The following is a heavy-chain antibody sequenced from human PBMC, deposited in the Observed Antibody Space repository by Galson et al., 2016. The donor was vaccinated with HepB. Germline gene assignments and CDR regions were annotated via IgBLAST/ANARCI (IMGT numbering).Heavy chain of an antibody. J-gene: IGHJ6*02. Sequence: SLRLSCAISGFTFSSYAMTWVRQAPGKGLEWVSAISGSGGSTFYADSVKGRFTISRDNSKNTLYLQMNSLGAEDTAVYYCAKTGGGGPAAMRVSYYYYGMDVWGQGTTVTVSS. D-gene: IGHD2-2*01. CDR2: ISGSGGST. CDR1: GFTFSSYA. CDR3: AKTGGGGPAAMRVSYYYYGMDV. V-gene: IGHV3-23*01.